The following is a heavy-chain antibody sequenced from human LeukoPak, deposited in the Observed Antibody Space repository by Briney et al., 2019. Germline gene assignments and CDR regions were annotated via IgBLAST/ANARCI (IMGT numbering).Heavy chain of an antibody. Sequence: SETLSLTCAVYGGSFSGYYWSWIRQPPGKGLEWIGEINHSGSTNYNPSLKSRVTISVDKSKNQFSLKLSSVTAADTAVYYCARGGKLYSNSWWSWFDPWGQGTLVTVSS. J-gene: IGHJ5*02. CDR2: INHSGST. CDR3: ARGGKLYSNSWWSWFDP. D-gene: IGHD6-13*01. V-gene: IGHV4-34*01. CDR1: GGSFSGYY.